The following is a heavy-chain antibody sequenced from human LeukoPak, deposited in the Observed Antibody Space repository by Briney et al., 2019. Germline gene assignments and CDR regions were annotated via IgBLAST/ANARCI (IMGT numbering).Heavy chain of an antibody. CDR1: GGSISSYY. CDR3: ARHYGGSRPFDY. CDR2: IYYSGST. J-gene: IGHJ4*02. D-gene: IGHD4-23*01. Sequence: SETLSLTCTVSGGSISSYYWSWIRQPPGKGLEWIGYIYYSGSTNYNPSLKSRVTISVDTSKNQFSLKLSSVTAADTAVYYCARHYGGSRPFDYWGQGTLVTVSS. V-gene: IGHV4-59*08.